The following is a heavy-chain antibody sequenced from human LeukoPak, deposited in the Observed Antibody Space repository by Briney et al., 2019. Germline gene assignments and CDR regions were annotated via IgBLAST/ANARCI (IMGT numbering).Heavy chain of an antibody. Sequence: QPSETLSLTCTVSGGSISGYFWSWIRQPPGKGLEWIGYIYYSGSTNYNPSLKSRVTISVDTSKNQFSLKLSSVTAADTALYYCARQQYYYDNSGSWFYYYGMDVWGPGTTVTVSS. CDR2: IYYSGST. J-gene: IGHJ6*02. V-gene: IGHV4-59*08. CDR3: ARQQYYYDNSGSWFYYYGMDV. D-gene: IGHD3-22*01. CDR1: GGSISGYF.